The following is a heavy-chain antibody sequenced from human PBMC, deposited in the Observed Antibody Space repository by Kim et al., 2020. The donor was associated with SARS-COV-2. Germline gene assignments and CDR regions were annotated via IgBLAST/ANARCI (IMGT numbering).Heavy chain of an antibody. J-gene: IGHJ5*02. CDR1: GGSISSSSYY. V-gene: IGHV4-39*01. Sequence: SETLSLTCTVSGGSISSSSYYWGWIRQPPGKGLEWIGNIYYSGSTYYNSSLKSRVIISIDTSKNQFSLKLRSVTAADTAVYYCAGGTMLRGGTFDPWGQGTLVTVSS. CDR3: AGGTMLRGGTFDP. D-gene: IGHD3-10*01. CDR2: IYYSGST.